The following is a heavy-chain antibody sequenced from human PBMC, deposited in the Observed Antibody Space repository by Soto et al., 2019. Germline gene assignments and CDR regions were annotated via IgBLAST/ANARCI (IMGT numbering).Heavy chain of an antibody. V-gene: IGHV1-69*01. D-gene: IGHD3-10*01. CDR3: ARDSANYYGSGSYYNPNWFDP. CDR1: GGTFSSYA. CDR2: IIPIFGTA. J-gene: IGHJ5*02. Sequence: QVQLVQSGAEVKKPGSSVKVSCKASGGTFSSYAISWVRQAPGQGLEWMGGIIPIFGTANYAQKVQGRVTITADESTSTAYMELSSLRSEDTAVYYCARDSANYYGSGSYYNPNWFDPWGQGTLVTVSS.